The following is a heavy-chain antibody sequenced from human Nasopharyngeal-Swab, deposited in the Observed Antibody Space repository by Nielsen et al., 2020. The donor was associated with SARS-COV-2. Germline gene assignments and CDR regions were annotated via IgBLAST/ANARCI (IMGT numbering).Heavy chain of an antibody. CDR1: GGTFSSYA. J-gene: IGHJ3*02. D-gene: IGHD3-22*01. Sequence: SVKVSCKASGGTFSSYAISWVRQAPGQGLEWMGGIIPIFGTANYAQKFQGRVTITADESTSTAYMELSSLRSEDTAVYYCASLAMIGVHHAFDIWGQGTMVTVSS. CDR3: ASLAMIGVHHAFDI. CDR2: IIPIFGTA. V-gene: IGHV1-69*13.